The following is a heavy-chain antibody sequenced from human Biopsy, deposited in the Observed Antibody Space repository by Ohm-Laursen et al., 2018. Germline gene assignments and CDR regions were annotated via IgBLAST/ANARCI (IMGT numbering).Heavy chain of an antibody. D-gene: IGHD5-24*01. CDR1: GVSVTSRGYY. CDR3: ARELGDMATLDYHFDQ. J-gene: IGHJ4*02. CDR2: ISYSGTT. V-gene: IGHV4-61*08. Sequence: SETLSLTCTVSGVSVTSRGYYWTWIRQSPGTGVEWIGHISYSGTTNYKSSLRSRVTISVDPSKNQFSLRLTSVNAAGTAVYFCARELGDMATLDYHFDQWGRGTLVTVSS.